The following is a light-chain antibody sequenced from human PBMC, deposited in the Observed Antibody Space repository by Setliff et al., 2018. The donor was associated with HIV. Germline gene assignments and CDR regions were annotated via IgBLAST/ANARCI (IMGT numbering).Light chain of an antibody. CDR2: EVS. V-gene: IGLV2-8*01. Sequence: QSALTQPPSASGSPGQSVTISCTGTSSDVGAYNYVSWYQQHPGKAPKLMIYEVSKRPSGVPDRFSGSKSGNTASLTVSGLQAEDEADYYCSSYGGNNNKVFGTGTQLTVL. CDR3: SSYGGNNNKV. CDR1: SSDVGAYNY. J-gene: IGLJ1*01.